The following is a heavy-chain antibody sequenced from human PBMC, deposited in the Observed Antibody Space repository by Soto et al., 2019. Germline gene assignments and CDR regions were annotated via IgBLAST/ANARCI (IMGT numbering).Heavy chain of an antibody. D-gene: IGHD6-13*01. CDR2: INSDGSTT. CDR3: ARDSIADF. CDR1: GFTFSNYW. Sequence: PGGSLRLSCADSGFTFSNYWMHWVRQAPGKGLVWVSRINSDGSTTNYADSVKGRFTISRDNAKNTLYLQMNSLRVEDTAMFYCARDSIADFWGQGTLVTVSS. J-gene: IGHJ4*02. V-gene: IGHV3-74*01.